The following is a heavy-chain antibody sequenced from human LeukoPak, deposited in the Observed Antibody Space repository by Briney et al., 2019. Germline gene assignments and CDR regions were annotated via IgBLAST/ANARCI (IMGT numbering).Heavy chain of an antibody. CDR3: AGTSYYYDSSGYLDY. V-gene: IGHV1-18*01. J-gene: IGHJ4*02. CDR2: ISAYNGNT. CDR1: GYTFTSYG. D-gene: IGHD3-22*01. Sequence: ASVKVSCKASGYTFTSYGISWVRQAPGQGLEWMGWISAYNGNTNYAQKPQGRVTMTTDTSTSTAYMELRSLRSDDTAVYYCAGTSYYYDSSGYLDYWGQGTLVTVSS.